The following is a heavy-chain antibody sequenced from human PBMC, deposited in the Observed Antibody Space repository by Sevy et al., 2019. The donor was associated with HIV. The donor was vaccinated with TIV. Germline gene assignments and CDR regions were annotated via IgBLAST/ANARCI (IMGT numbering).Heavy chain of an antibody. CDR1: GGSISSGVYS. J-gene: IGHJ3*01. V-gene: IGHV4-30-2*01. D-gene: IGHD4-17*01. Sequence: SETLSLTCAVSGGSISSGVYSWNWIRQPPGKGLEWIGYIFYSGHTYYNPSLKSRLTISLDMSKNQFSLKMSSVTAADTAVYYCARDGGTLTTPGAFDFWGQGTMVTVSS. CDR2: IFYSGHT. CDR3: ARDGGTLTTPGAFDF.